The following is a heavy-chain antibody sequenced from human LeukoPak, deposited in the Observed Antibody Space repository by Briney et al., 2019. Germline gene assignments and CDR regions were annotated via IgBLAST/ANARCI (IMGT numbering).Heavy chain of an antibody. J-gene: IGHJ4*02. CDR2: IYHSGST. V-gene: IGHV4-38-2*02. CDR1: GYSISSGYY. CDR3: ARDFTGYSSSWYGEHFDY. D-gene: IGHD6-13*01. Sequence: SETLSLTCAVSGYSISSGYYWGWIRQPPGKGLEWIGSIYHSGSTNYNPSLKSRVTMSVDTSKNQFSLKLSSVTAADTAVYYCARDFTGYSSSWYGEHFDYWGQGTLVTVSS.